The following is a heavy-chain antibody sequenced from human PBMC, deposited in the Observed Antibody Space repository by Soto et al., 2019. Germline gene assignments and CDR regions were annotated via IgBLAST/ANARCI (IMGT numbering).Heavy chain of an antibody. CDR3: ARWAYYYDSSGYS. V-gene: IGHV1-8*01. CDR2: MNPYTGNA. Sequence: ASVKVSCKAPGDTFTKYDINCVLQSIGQGLEWMGCMNPYTGNADYAQKFQGRVTMTRNTSISTAYMELSGLTSEDTAVYYCARWAYYYDSSGYSWGQGTPVTVSS. CDR1: GDTFTKYD. D-gene: IGHD3-22*01. J-gene: IGHJ5*02.